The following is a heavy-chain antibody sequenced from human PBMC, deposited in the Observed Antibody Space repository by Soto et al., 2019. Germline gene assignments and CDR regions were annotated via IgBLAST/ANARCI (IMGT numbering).Heavy chain of an antibody. D-gene: IGHD3-9*01. J-gene: IGHJ6*02. CDR2: IYHNATA. CDR1: GDSGSSGASH. V-gene: IGHV4-61*08. CDR3: ARLDWSTAKTGV. Sequence: QVQLQESGPGLLKPSETLSLTCTVSGDSGSSGASHWTWIRQSPGKGLEWIGYIYHNATADCNPSLKIRVSKSVDTSKNQVYLQLTSATAADTAVYYCARLDWSTAKTGVWGQGTTVTVSS.